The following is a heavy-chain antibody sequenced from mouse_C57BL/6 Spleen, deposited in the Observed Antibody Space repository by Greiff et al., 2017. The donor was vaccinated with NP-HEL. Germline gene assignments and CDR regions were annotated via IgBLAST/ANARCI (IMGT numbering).Heavy chain of an antibody. V-gene: IGHV1-64*01. J-gene: IGHJ3*01. Sequence: QVRLKQPGAELVKPGASVKLSCKASGYTFTSYWMHWVKQRPGQGLEWIGMIHPNSGSTNYNEKFKSKATMTVDKSSSTAYMQLSSLTSEDSAVYYCARSLHRGFAYWGQGTLVTVSA. CDR2: IHPNSGST. D-gene: IGHD3-1*01. CDR3: ARSLHRGFAY. CDR1: GYTFTSYW.